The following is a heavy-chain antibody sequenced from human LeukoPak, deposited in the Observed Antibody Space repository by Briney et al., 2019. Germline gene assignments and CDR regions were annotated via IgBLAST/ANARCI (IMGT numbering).Heavy chain of an antibody. J-gene: IGHJ4*02. Sequence: KGLEWIGEITHSGSTNYNPSLKSRVTISVDTSKNQFSLKLSSVTAADTAVYYCARSGSAYWGQGTLVTVSS. CDR2: ITHSGST. D-gene: IGHD3-10*01. V-gene: IGHV4-34*01. CDR3: ARSGSAY.